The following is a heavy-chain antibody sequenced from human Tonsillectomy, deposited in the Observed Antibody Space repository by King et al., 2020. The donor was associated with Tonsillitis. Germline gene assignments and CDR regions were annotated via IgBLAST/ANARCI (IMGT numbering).Heavy chain of an antibody. CDR2: ISYDGSNK. Sequence: VQLVEAGGGVVQPGRFLRLSGAASGFTFSSYPMHWVRQAPGKGLEWVAVISYDGSNKYYADSVKGRFTISRDNSKNTLFLQMSSLRAEDPAVYYCAREALASDYSSSWYEPLDYWGQGTLVTVSS. CDR1: GFTFSSYP. V-gene: IGHV3-30*04. J-gene: IGHJ4*02. D-gene: IGHD6-13*01. CDR3: AREALASDYSSSWYEPLDY.